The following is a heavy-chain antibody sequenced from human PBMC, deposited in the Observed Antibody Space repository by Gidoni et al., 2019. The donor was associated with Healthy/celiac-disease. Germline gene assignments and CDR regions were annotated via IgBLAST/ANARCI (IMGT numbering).Heavy chain of an antibody. Sequence: QLQLQESGPGLVKPSETLSLTCTVSGGSISSSSYYWGWIRQPPGKGLEWIGSIYYSGSTYYNPSLKSRVTISVDTSKNQFSLKLSSVTAADTAVYYCARHSVARGPLVRSYFDYWGQGTLVTVSS. V-gene: IGHV4-39*01. CDR2: IYYSGST. J-gene: IGHJ4*02. D-gene: IGHD6-6*01. CDR3: ARHSVARGPLVRSYFDY. CDR1: GGSISSSSYY.